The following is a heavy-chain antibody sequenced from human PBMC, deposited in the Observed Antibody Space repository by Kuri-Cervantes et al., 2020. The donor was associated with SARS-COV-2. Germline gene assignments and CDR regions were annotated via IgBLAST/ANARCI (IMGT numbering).Heavy chain of an antibody. Sequence: GSLRLSCTVSGYSISSGYYWGWIRQPPGKGLERIGSIYHSGSTYYNPSLKSRVTISVDTSKNQFSLRLTSVTAADTAVYYCARIALGELSTFEYWGQGALVTVSS. J-gene: IGHJ4*02. V-gene: IGHV4-38-2*02. CDR1: GYSISSGYY. CDR3: ARIALGELSTFEY. CDR2: IYHSGST. D-gene: IGHD3-10*01.